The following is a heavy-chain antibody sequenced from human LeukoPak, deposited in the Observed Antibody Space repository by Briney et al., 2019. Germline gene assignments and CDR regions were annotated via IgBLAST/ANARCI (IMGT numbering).Heavy chain of an antibody. V-gene: IGHV3-21*05. J-gene: IGHJ4*02. CDR2: ISSSSSYT. Sequence: GGSLRLSCAASGFTFSSYGMHWVRQAPGKGLEWVSYISSSSSYTNYADSVKGRFTISRDNAKNSLYLQMNSLRAEDTAVYYCAREYSGYRTPDYWGQGTLVTVSS. CDR3: AREYSGYRTPDY. D-gene: IGHD5-12*01. CDR1: GFTFSSYG.